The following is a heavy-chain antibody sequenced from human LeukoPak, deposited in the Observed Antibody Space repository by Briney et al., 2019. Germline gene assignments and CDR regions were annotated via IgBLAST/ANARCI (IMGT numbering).Heavy chain of an antibody. V-gene: IGHV3-23*01. D-gene: IGHD2-2*01. Sequence: GGSLRLSCAASGFTFSSYAMSWVRQAPGKGLEWVSAISGSGGSTYYADSVKGRFTISRDNSKNTLYLQMNSLRAEDTAVYYCAKDRGRIEVPAAADYWGQGTLVTVSS. CDR2: ISGSGGST. CDR3: AKDRGRIEVPAAADY. J-gene: IGHJ4*02. CDR1: GFTFSSYA.